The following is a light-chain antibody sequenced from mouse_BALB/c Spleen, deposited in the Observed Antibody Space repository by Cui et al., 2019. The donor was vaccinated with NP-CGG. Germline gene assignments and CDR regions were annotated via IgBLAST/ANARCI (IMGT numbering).Light chain of an antibody. Sequence: QAVVTQESAFTTSPGETVTLTCRSSTGAVTTSNYANWVQEKPDHLFTGLIGGTNNRAPGVPARFSGSLIGDKAALTITGAQTEDETIYFCALWYSNHWVFGGGTTLTVL. V-gene: IGLV1*01. CDR3: ALWYSNHWV. CDR1: TGAVTTSNY. CDR2: GTN. J-gene: IGLJ1*01.